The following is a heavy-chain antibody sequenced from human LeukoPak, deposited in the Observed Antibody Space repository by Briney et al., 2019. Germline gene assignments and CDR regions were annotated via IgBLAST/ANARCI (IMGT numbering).Heavy chain of an antibody. CDR1: SGSISNYH. Sequence: SETLSLTWTVSSGSISNYHWSWIRQPAGKGLEWIGRISATGNTNYNPSLTSRVTISVDKSKNQFSLNLNSVTAADTAVYFCARVNSSGSFHDYWGQGARVTVSS. J-gene: IGHJ4*02. V-gene: IGHV4-4*07. CDR3: ARVNSSGSFHDY. CDR2: ISATGNT. D-gene: IGHD6-19*01.